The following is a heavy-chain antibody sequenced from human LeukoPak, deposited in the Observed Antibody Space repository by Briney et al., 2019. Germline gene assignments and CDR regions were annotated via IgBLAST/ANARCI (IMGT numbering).Heavy chain of an antibody. CDR1: GYTFTGYY. D-gene: IGHD2-2*02. CDR3: ARVNIVVVPAAIPRNWFDP. V-gene: IGHV1-2*02. J-gene: IGHJ5*02. Sequence: ASVKVSCKASGYTFTGYYVHWVRQAPGQGLEWMGWINPNSGGTNYAQKFQGRVTMTRDTSISTAYMELSRLRSDDTAVYYCARVNIVVVPAAIPRNWFDPWGQGTLVTVSS. CDR2: INPNSGGT.